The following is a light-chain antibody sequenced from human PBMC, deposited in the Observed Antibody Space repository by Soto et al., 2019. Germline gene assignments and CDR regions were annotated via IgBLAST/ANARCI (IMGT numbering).Light chain of an antibody. J-gene: IGKJ1*01. V-gene: IGKV1-5*03. CDR1: QSISSW. Sequence: DIQMTQSPSTLSASVGDRVSITYRASQSISSWLAWYQQKPGKAPKLLIYKASSVESGVPSRFSGSGSGTEITLTISSLQPDDFATYYCQQYNSYSRTFGQGTKVDI. CDR3: QQYNSYSRT. CDR2: KAS.